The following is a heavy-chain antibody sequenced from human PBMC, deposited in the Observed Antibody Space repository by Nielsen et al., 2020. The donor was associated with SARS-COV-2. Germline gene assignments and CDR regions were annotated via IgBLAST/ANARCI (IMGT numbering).Heavy chain of an antibody. CDR3: ARDGVTTRVGQPYYYYGMDV. CDR2: INHSGST. D-gene: IGHD4-11*01. J-gene: IGHJ6*02. Sequence: RQAPGKGLEWIGEINHSGSTNYNPSLKSRVTISVDTSKNQFSLKLSSVTAADTAVYYCARDGVTTRVGQPYYYYGMDVWGQGTTVTVSS. V-gene: IGHV4-34*13.